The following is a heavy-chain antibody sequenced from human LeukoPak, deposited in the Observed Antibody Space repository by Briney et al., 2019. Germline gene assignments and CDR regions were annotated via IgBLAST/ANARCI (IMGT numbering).Heavy chain of an antibody. J-gene: IGHJ6*02. D-gene: IGHD2-15*01. CDR1: GFTFSRYW. Sequence: GGSLRLSCAASGFTFSRYWMSWVRQAPGKGLEWVATIKQDGSEKYYVDSVKGRFTISRDNAKNSLYLQMNSLRAEDTAVYYCAREPPPSIYCSGGSCYSDYYGMDVWGQGTTVTVSS. CDR3: AREPPPSIYCSGGSCYSDYYGMDV. CDR2: IKQDGSEK. V-gene: IGHV3-7*01.